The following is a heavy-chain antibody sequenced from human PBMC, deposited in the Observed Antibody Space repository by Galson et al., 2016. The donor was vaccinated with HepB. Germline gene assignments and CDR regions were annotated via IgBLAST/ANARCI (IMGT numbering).Heavy chain of an antibody. CDR3: TRTGLGDFDY. V-gene: IGHV3-72*01. CDR2: TRNRARSYTT. Sequence: SLRLSCAASGFILSDYYMDRVRQAPGKGLEWVGRTRNRARSYTTDYAASVKGRFTVSRDNSKRSVYLQMNALKPEDTAVYYCTRTGLGDFDYWGRGILVTVSS. J-gene: IGHJ4*02. CDR1: GFILSDYY.